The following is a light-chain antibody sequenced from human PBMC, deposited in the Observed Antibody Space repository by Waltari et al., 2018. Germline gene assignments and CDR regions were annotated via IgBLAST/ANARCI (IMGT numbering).Light chain of an antibody. CDR2: LEGSGTY. V-gene: IGLV4-60*03. CDR3: ETWDNTHE. Sequence: QPVLTQSSSASASLGSSVKLTCTLSSRHSDYIIACHQQQPGKAPRFLMQLEGSGTYTKGSGVPDRFSGSSSGADRYLTISNLQSEDEADYYCETWDNTHEFGGGTKLTVL. CDR1: SRHSDYI. J-gene: IGLJ3*02.